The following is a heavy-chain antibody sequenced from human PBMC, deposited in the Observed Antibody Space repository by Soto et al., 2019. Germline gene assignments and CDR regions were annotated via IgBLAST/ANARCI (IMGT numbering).Heavy chain of an antibody. D-gene: IGHD3-22*01. J-gene: IGHJ4*02. CDR1: GYTFTSYG. V-gene: IGHV1-18*01. Sequence: QVQLVQSGAEVKKPGASVKVSCKASGYTFTSYGISWVRQAPGQGLEWMGWIRAYNGNTNYAQKLQGRVTMTTDTSTSTAYMELRSLRSDDTAVYYCARQHYYDSSGYYGEVDYWGQGTLVTVSS. CDR3: ARQHYYDSSGYYGEVDY. CDR2: IRAYNGNT.